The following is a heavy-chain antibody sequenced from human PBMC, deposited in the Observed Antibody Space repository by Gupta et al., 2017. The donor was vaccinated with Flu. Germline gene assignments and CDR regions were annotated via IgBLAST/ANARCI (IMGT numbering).Heavy chain of an antibody. Sequence: EVQLLESGGGLVQPGGSLRLSCAASGFTFSGYAMTWVRQAPGKGLEWVSAIGGSGGSTYYADSVKGRFTISRDNSKNTLYLQMNSLRAEDTAVYYCAKGFGYDYYYYMDVWGKGTTVTVSS. CDR3: AKGFGYDYYYYMDV. J-gene: IGHJ6*03. V-gene: IGHV3-23*01. D-gene: IGHD2-2*03. CDR1: GFTFSGYA. CDR2: IGGSGGST.